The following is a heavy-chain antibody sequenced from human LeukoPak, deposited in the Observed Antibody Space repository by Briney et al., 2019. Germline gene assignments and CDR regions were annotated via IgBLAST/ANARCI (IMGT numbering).Heavy chain of an antibody. CDR1: GGSISSGDYY. Sequence: TSETLSLTCTVSGGSISSGDYYWRWIRQPPGKGLEWIGYIYYSGSTYYSPSLKSRVTISVDTSKNQFSLKLSSVTAADTAVYYCARVHYSGSYYFDYWGQGTLVTVSS. V-gene: IGHV4-30-4*01. D-gene: IGHD1-26*01. CDR2: IYYSGST. J-gene: IGHJ4*02. CDR3: ARVHYSGSYYFDY.